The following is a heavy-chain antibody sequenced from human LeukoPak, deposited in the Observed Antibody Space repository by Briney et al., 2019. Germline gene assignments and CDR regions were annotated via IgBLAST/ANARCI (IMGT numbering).Heavy chain of an antibody. D-gene: IGHD3-22*01. CDR3: ARSSYYSDSSGYSYFYYYNMDV. Sequence: SSETLSLTCTVSGGSISSYYWNWIRQPPGKGLEWIGYIYYSGSTNYNPSLKSRATISVDTSKNQFSLKLSSVTAADTAVYYCARSSYYSDSSGYSYFYYYNMDVWGKGTTVTVSS. CDR2: IYYSGST. V-gene: IGHV4-59*01. CDR1: GGSISSYY. J-gene: IGHJ6*03.